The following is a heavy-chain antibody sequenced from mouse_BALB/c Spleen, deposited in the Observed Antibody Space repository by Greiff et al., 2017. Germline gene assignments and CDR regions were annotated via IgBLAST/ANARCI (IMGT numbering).Heavy chain of an antibody. CDR1: GFTFSSYA. CDR3: ARYDY. V-gene: IGHV5-9-4*01. J-gene: IGHJ3*01. Sequence: DVHLVEPGGGLVKPGGSLKLSCAASGFTFSSYAMSWVRQSPEKRLEWVAEISSGGSYTYYPDTVTGRFTISRDNAKNTLYLEMGSLRSEDTAMYYCARYDYWGQGTLVTVSA. CDR2: ISSGGSYT. D-gene: IGHD2-3*01.